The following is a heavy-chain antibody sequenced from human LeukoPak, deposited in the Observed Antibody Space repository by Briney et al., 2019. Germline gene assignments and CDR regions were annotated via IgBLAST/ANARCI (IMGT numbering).Heavy chain of an antibody. Sequence: PGGSLRLSCAASGFTFSSYEMNWVRQAPGKGLEWVSYISSSGSTIYYADSVKGRFTISRDNAKNSLYLQMNSLRAEDTAVYYCAREKAVDIVAGGFDYWGQGTLVTVSS. CDR3: AREKAVDIVAGGFDY. CDR1: GFTFSSYE. D-gene: IGHD5-12*01. J-gene: IGHJ4*02. CDR2: ISSSGSTI. V-gene: IGHV3-48*03.